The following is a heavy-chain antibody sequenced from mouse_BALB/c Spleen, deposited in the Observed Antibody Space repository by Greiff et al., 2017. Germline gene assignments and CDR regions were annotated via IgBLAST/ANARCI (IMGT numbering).Heavy chain of an antibody. D-gene: IGHD2-4*01. Sequence: QVQLQQSGPGLVAPSQSLSITCTVSGFSLTGYGVNWVRQPPGKGLEWLGMIWGDGSTDYNSALKSRLSISKDNSKSQVFLKMNSLQTDDTARYYCARSTMITTRAMDYWGQGTSVTVSS. J-gene: IGHJ4*01. CDR2: IWGDGST. CDR1: GFSLTGYG. V-gene: IGHV2-6-7*01. CDR3: ARSTMITTRAMDY.